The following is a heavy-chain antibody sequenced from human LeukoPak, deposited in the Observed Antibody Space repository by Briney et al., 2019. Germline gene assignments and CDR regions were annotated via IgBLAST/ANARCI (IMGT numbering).Heavy chain of an antibody. V-gene: IGHV4-34*01. Sequence: SETLSLTCAVYGGSFSGYYWSWIRQPPGKGLEWIGEINHSGSTNYNPSLKSRVTISVDTSKNQFSQKLSSVTAADTAVYYCARGPLLYSSGPYDYWGQGTLVTVSS. J-gene: IGHJ4*02. D-gene: IGHD6-19*01. CDR3: ARGPLLYSSGPYDY. CDR1: GGSFSGYY. CDR2: INHSGST.